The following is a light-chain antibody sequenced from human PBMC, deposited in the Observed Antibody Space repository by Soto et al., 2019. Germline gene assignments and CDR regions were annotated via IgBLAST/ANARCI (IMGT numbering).Light chain of an antibody. CDR3: SSYTSSSTVV. J-gene: IGLJ2*01. CDR2: EVS. CDR1: SADVGGYDY. Sequence: QSALTQPPSASGSPGQSVTLSCAGTSADVGGYDYVSWYQQLPGKAPKLMIYEVSKRPSGVPDRFSGSKSGNTASLTVSGLQAEDESDYYCSSYTSSSTVVFGGGTKLTVL. V-gene: IGLV2-8*01.